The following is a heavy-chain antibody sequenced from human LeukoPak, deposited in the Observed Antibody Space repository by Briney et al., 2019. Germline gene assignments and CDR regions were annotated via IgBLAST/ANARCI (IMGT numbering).Heavy chain of an antibody. V-gene: IGHV1-8*01. J-gene: IGHJ6*03. CDR2: MNPNSGNT. D-gene: IGHD3-10*01. CDR3: ARGSMVRGVIIPIYYYYMDV. Sequence: GASVKVSCKASGYTFTSYDINWVRQATGQGLEWMGWMNPNSGNTGYAQKFQGRVTMTRNTSISTAYMELSSLRSEDTAVYCCARGSMVRGVIIPIYYYYMDVWGKGTTVTVSS. CDR1: GYTFTSYD.